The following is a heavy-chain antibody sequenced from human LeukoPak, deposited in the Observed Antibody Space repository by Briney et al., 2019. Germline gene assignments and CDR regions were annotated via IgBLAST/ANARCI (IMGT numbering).Heavy chain of an antibody. CDR3: ARHAGSRFDP. CDR2: IDPSDSYT. CDR1: GYSFTSYW. V-gene: IGHV5-10-1*01. J-gene: IGHJ5*02. D-gene: IGHD3-10*01. Sequence: GKSLKISCKGSGYSFTSYWISWVRQMPGKGLEWMGRIDPSDSYTNYSPSFQGHVTISADKSISTAYLQWSSLKASDTAMYYCARHAGSRFDPWGQGTLVTVSS.